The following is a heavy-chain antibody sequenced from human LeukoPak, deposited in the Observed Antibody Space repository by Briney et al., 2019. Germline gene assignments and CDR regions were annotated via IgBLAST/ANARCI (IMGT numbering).Heavy chain of an antibody. CDR2: ISAYNGNT. D-gene: IGHD2-2*02. V-gene: IGHV1-18*01. CDR3: ARLYCSSTSCYTYGDY. CDR1: GYTFTSYG. Sequence: GASVKVSCKASGYTFTSYGISWVRQAPGQGLEWMGWISAYNGNTNYAQKLQGRVTMTTDTSTSTAYMELRSLRSDDTAVYYCARLYCSSTSCYTYGDYWGQGTLVTVSS. J-gene: IGHJ4*02.